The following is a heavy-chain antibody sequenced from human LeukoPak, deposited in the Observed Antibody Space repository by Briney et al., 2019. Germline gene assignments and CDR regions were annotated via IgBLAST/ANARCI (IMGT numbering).Heavy chain of an antibody. V-gene: IGHV1-18*01. CDR2: ISADNGNT. J-gene: IGHJ4*02. Sequence: GASVKVSCKASGYTFTNYGITWVRQAPGQGLEWLGWISADNGNTNYAQKFQGRVTMTTDTSTTTAYMELRSLRSDDTAVYYCARVVVVAYRGGDCYWDYWGQGTLVTVSS. CDR3: ARVVVVAYRGGDCYWDY. CDR1: GYTFTNYG. D-gene: IGHD2-21*01.